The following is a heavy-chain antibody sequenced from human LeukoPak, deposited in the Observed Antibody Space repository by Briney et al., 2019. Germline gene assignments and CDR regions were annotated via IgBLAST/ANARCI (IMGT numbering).Heavy chain of an antibody. D-gene: IGHD6-19*01. Sequence: GGSLRLSCAASGFTFSSYAMSWVRQAPGKGLEWVSRISGSGGSTYYADSVKGRFTISRDNSKNTLYMQMNSLRAENTAVYYCAKGNSGWYDYWGQGTLVTVSS. J-gene: IGHJ4*02. CDR1: GFTFSSYA. V-gene: IGHV3-23*01. CDR2: ISGSGGST. CDR3: AKGNSGWYDY.